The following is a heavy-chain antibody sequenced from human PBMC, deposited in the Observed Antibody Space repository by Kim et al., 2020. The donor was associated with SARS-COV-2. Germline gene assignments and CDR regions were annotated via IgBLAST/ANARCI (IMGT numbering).Heavy chain of an antibody. Sequence: GGSLRLSCAASGFTFSSYSMNWVRQAPGKGLEWVSSISSSSSYIYYADSVKGRFTISRDNAKNSLYLQMNSLRAEDTAVYYCARVDFGDYVDYYYGMDVWGQGTTVTVSS. CDR2: ISSSSSYI. CDR3: ARVDFGDYVDYYYGMDV. D-gene: IGHD4-17*01. J-gene: IGHJ6*02. CDR1: GFTFSSYS. V-gene: IGHV3-21*01.